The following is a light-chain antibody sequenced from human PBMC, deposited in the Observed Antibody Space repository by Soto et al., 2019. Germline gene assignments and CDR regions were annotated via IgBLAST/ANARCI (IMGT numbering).Light chain of an antibody. CDR2: DVS. V-gene: IGLV2-14*01. J-gene: IGLJ1*01. Sequence: QSVLTQPASVSGSPGQSITISCTGTNSDVGGYNYVSWYQQHPGKAPKFMIYDVSSRPSGVSDRFPGSKSGNTASLTISGLQAEDEADYYCSSYTTSNTRQIVFGTGTKVTVL. CDR3: SSYTTSNTRQIV. CDR1: NSDVGGYNY.